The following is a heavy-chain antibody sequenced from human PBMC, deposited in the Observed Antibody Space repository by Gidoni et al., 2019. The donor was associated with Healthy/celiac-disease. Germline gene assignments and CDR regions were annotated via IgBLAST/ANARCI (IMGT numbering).Heavy chain of an antibody. Sequence: EVPLLEPGGGLVQPGGSLRYYWAGSGFTFSSYAMSWVRQAPGKGLEWVAAISGSGGSTYYADSVKGRFTISRDNAKNTLYLQMTSLSAEDTAVYYCAKLVAVTTVSWCQGTLVTVSS. D-gene: IGHD4-17*01. CDR3: AKLVAVTTVS. CDR1: GFTFSSYA. V-gene: IGHV3-23*01. CDR2: ISGSGGST. J-gene: IGHJ5*02.